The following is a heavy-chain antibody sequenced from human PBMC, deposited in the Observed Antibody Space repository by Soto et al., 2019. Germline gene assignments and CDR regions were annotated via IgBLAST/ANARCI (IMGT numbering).Heavy chain of an antibody. CDR1: GFTFTSSA. CDR3: AAQMVRGVVFDY. CDR2: IVVGSGNT. Sequence: GASVKVSCKASGFTFTSSAMQWVRQARGQRLEWIGWIVVGSGNTNYAQKFQERVTITRDMSTSTAYMELSSLRSEDTAVYYCAAQMVRGVVFDYWGQGTLVTVSS. D-gene: IGHD3-10*01. J-gene: IGHJ4*02. V-gene: IGHV1-58*02.